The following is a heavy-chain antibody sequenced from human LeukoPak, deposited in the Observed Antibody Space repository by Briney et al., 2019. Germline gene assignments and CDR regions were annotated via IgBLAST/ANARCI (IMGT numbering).Heavy chain of an antibody. D-gene: IGHD3-22*01. Sequence: GGSLRLSCAASGFTFSSYGMHWVRQAPCKGLEWVAVISYDGSNKYYADSVKGRFTISRDNSKNTLYLQMNSLRAEDTAVYYCARGDYYDSSALRDWGQGTLVTVSS. V-gene: IGHV3-30*03. CDR2: ISYDGSNK. CDR3: ARGDYYDSSALRD. J-gene: IGHJ4*02. CDR1: GFTFSSYG.